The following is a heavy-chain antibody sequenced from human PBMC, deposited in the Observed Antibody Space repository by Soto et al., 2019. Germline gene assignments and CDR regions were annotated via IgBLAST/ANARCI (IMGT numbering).Heavy chain of an antibody. D-gene: IGHD1-1*01. J-gene: IGHJ4*02. CDR1: GGSISSGNYY. Sequence: QLQLQESGPGLVKPSETLSLTCTVSGGSISSGNYYWGWIRQPPGKGLEWIGTIYYSGSTYYNPSLKSRVPKSVDTSKNHFSLKLTSVTAADTAGYYCARHAYNWNDGLNYWGLGTLVTVSS. CDR2: IYYSGST. CDR3: ARHAYNWNDGLNY. V-gene: IGHV4-39*01.